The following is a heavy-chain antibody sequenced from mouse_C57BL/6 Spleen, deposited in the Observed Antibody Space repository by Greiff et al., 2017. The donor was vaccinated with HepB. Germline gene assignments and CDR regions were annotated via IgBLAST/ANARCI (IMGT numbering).Heavy chain of an antibody. D-gene: IGHD1-1*01. J-gene: IGHJ4*01. Sequence: EVQGVESGGDLVKPGGSLKLSCAASGFTFSSYGMSWVRQTPDKRLEWVATISSGGSYTYYPDSVKGRFTISRDNAKNTLYLQMSSLKSEDTAMYYCARTPITTAFYYAMDYWGQGTSVTVSS. CDR1: GFTFSSYG. CDR2: ISSGGSYT. CDR3: ARTPITTAFYYAMDY. V-gene: IGHV5-6*01.